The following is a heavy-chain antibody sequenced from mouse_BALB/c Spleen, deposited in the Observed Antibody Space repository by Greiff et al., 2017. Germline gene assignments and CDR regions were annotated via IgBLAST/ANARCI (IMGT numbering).Heavy chain of an antibody. Sequence: DVQLVESGGGLVQPGGSRKLSCAASGFTFSSFGMHWVRQAPEQGLEWVAYISSGSSTIYYADTVKGRFTLSGGDPKNTMFLQMTSRRSEDTAMFYCARSGYDYYAMDDWGQGTSVTVSS. V-gene: IGHV5-17*02. CDR2: ISSGSSTI. CDR1: GFTFSSFG. J-gene: IGHJ4*01. D-gene: IGHD3-2*02. CDR3: ARSGYDYYAMDD.